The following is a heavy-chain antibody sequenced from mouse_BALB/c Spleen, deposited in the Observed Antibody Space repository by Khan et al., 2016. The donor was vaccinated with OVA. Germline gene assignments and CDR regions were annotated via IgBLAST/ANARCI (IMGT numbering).Heavy chain of an antibody. V-gene: IGHV1-9*01. CDR3: ARYGKHWYFDV. Sequence: QVQLKQSGAELMKPGASVKISCKATGYTFSSYWIEWVKQRPGHGLEWIGEILPGSSSANYNEKFKGKATFTADTSSNTAYMQLNSLTSEDSAVYCCARYGKHWYFDVWGAGTTVTVSS. CDR1: GYTFSSYW. J-gene: IGHJ1*01. D-gene: IGHD2-1*01. CDR2: ILPGSSSA.